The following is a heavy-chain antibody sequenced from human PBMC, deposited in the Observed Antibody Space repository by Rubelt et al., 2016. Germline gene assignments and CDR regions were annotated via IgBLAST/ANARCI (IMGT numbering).Heavy chain of an antibody. V-gene: IGHV7-4-1*02. CDR1: GGTFSSYA. CDR3: ARDPSSWQGWLL. Sequence: QVQLVQSGAEVKKPGSSVKVSCKASGGTFSSYAISWVRQAPGQGLEWMGWINTNTGNPTYAQGFTGRFVFSLDTSVSTAYLQISSLKAEDTAVYYGARDPSSWQGWLLWGQGTLVTVSS. CDR2: INTNTGNP. D-gene: IGHD6-13*01. J-gene: IGHJ4*02.